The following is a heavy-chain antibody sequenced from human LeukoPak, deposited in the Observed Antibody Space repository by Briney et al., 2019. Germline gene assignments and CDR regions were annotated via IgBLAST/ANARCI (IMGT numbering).Heavy chain of an antibody. D-gene: IGHD1-14*01. V-gene: IGHV1-24*01. Sequence: ASVKVSCKVSGYTLTELSMHWVRQAPGKGLEWMGGFDPEDGETIYAQKFQGRVTMTEDTSTDTAYMELSSLRSEDTAVYYCATTVRDPGNGNYYYYMDVWGKGTTVTVSS. CDR2: FDPEDGET. J-gene: IGHJ6*03. CDR1: GYTLTELS. CDR3: ATTVRDPGNGNYYYYMDV.